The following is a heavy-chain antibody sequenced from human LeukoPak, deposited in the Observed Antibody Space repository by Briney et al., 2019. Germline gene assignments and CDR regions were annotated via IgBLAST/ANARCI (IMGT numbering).Heavy chain of an antibody. CDR2: IYYSGST. CDR3: ARGPYYYGSGSYPFDY. Sequence: SETLSLTCTVSGGSLSSYYWSWIRQPPGKGLEWIGYIYYSGSTNYNPSLKSRVTISVDTSKNQFSLKLSSVTAADTAVYYCARGPYYYGSGSYPFDYWGQGTLVTVSS. J-gene: IGHJ4*02. V-gene: IGHV4-59*01. D-gene: IGHD3-10*01. CDR1: GGSLSSYY.